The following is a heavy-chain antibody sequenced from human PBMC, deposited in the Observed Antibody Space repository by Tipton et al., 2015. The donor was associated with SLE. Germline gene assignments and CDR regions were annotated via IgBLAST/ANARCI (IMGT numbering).Heavy chain of an antibody. CDR2: LYYSVST. D-gene: IGHD4-17*01. Sequence: TLSLTCNVSGDSISSRNYYWDWIRQPPGKGLEWIGSLYYSVSTYYKPSLKSRVTISVDKSKNQFSLKLSSVTVADTAVYYCAKDYNHDNADYNWGQGTLVIVSS. CDR1: GDSISSRNYY. V-gene: IGHV4-39*07. CDR3: AKDYNHDNADYN. J-gene: IGHJ4*02.